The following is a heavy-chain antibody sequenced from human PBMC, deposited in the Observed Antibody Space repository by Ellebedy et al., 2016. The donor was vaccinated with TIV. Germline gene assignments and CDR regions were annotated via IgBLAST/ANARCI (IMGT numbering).Heavy chain of an antibody. D-gene: IGHD5-24*01. Sequence: ASVKVSCXASGYTFTSYDINWVRQATGQGLEWMGWMNPNSGNTGYAQKFQGRVTMTRNTSISTAYMELSSLRSEDTAVYYCASSQKRRDGYNSRGMDVWGQGTTVTVSS. J-gene: IGHJ6*02. CDR2: MNPNSGNT. CDR1: GYTFTSYD. CDR3: ASSQKRRDGYNSRGMDV. V-gene: IGHV1-8*01.